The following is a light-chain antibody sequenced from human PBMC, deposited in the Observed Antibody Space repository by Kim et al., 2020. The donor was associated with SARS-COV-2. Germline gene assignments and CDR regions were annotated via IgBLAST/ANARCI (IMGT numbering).Light chain of an antibody. CDR2: ELS. Sequence: PGQPVTIYCTGTSSDVGKYKYVSWYQQHPGKAPKLIISELSKRPAGVPDRFSGSKSGNTASLTISGLQAEDEADYYCCAYAGTYYIFGTGTKVTVL. J-gene: IGLJ1*01. V-gene: IGLV2-11*01. CDR1: SSDVGKYKY. CDR3: CAYAGTYYI.